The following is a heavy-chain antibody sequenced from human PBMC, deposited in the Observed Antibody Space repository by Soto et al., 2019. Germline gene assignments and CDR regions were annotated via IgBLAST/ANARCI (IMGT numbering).Heavy chain of an antibody. J-gene: IGHJ4*02. CDR1: GGSVNGYY. CDR2: INHTGGT. V-gene: IGHV4-34*01. Sequence: SETLSLTCAVYGGSVNGYYWNWIRQPPGKGPEWIGEINHTGGTHYNPSLKSRVTMSVDTSKNQFSLRLSSVTAADTAIYYCARMRAAGTFDYWGQGTLVTVSS. CDR3: ARMRAAGTFDY. D-gene: IGHD6-13*01.